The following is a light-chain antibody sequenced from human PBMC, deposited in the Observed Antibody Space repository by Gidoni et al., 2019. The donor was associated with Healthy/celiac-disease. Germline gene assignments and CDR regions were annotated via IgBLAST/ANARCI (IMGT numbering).Light chain of an antibody. Sequence: DIQLPQSPSSLSASVGDRVTITYRASQSISSYLNWYQQKPGKAPKPLIYAASSLKSGVTSRFSGSGSGTDFTITISSLQPEDVATYYCQQSYSTPYTFGGGTKVEIK. CDR2: AAS. CDR1: QSISSY. J-gene: IGKJ4*01. CDR3: QQSYSTPYT. V-gene: IGKV1-39*01.